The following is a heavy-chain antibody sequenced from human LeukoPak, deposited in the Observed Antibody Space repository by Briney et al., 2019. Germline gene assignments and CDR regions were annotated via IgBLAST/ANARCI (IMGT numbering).Heavy chain of an antibody. CDR2: INPNSGGT. Sequence: GASVKVSCKASGYSFTGYYMHWVRQAPGQGLEWMGWINPNSGGTNYAQEFQGRVTMTRDMSISTAYMELSRLRSDDKAVYYCARGLGYYGSGLHFDYWGQGTLVTVSS. V-gene: IGHV1-2*02. CDR1: GYSFTGYY. D-gene: IGHD3-10*01. J-gene: IGHJ4*02. CDR3: ARGLGYYGSGLHFDY.